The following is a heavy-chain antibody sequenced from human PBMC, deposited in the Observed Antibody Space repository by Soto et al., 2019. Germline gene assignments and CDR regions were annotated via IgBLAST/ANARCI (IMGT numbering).Heavy chain of an antibody. Sequence: PSQTLSLTCVISGDSVSSNSAAWNWIRQSPSRGLEWLGRTYYRTRWYYDYAVSVRSRITVNPDTSKNQFSLQLTSVTPEDTAVYYCAGTTSHYWYYMDVWGKRTTVTVSS. D-gene: IGHD1-7*01. CDR2: TYYRTRWYY. CDR3: AGTTSHYWYYMDV. J-gene: IGHJ6*03. CDR1: GDSVSSNSAA. V-gene: IGHV6-1*01.